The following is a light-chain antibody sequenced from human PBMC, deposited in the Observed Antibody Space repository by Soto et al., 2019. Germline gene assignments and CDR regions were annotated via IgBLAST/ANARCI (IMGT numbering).Light chain of an antibody. CDR1: NSNIGSNN. V-gene: IGLV1-44*01. J-gene: IGLJ3*02. Sequence: QSVLTQAPSASGTPGQRVTISCSGSNSNIGSNNVSSYQQVPGKAPKILIYNNDQRPSGVPDRLSGSKSGNSASLAIGGLQAEDEADYYCGALAGSLNGLVFGGGTKLTVL. CDR3: GALAGSLNGLV. CDR2: NND.